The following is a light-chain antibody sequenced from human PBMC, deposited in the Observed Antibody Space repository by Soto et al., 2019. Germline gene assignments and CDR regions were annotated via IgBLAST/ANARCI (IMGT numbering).Light chain of an antibody. CDR2: EVS. V-gene: IGLV2-14*01. Sequence: QSVLTQPASVSGSPGQSITISCTGTSSDIGGYDYVSWYQQHPGKAPELMIYEVSNRPSGVSNRFSGSKSGTTASLTISGLQAEDEADYYCSSFTTRSTLVFGGGTQLTVL. CDR1: SSDIGGYDY. J-gene: IGLJ2*01. CDR3: SSFTTRSTLV.